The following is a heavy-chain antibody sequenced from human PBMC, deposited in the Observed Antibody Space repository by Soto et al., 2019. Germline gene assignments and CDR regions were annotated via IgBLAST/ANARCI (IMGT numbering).Heavy chain of an antibody. J-gene: IGHJ5*02. CDR3: ASLYGAPWGGYDP. Sequence: GGSLRLSCAASGFTVSNYYMSWIRQAPGKGLEWVSYISNSGSTIYYADSVKGRFTISRDNAKNSLYLQMNSLRAEDAAVYYCASLYGAPWGGYDPWGQGTLVTVSS. V-gene: IGHV3-11*01. D-gene: IGHD3-16*01. CDR1: GFTVSNYY. CDR2: ISNSGSTI.